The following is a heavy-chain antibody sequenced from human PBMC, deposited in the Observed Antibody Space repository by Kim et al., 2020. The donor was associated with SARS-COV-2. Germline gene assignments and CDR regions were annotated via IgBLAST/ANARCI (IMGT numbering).Heavy chain of an antibody. D-gene: IGHD1-1*01. Sequence: ASVKVSCKASGYTFTSYAMHWVRQAPGQRLEWMGWINAGNGNTKYSQKFQGRVTIIRDTSASTAYMELSSLRSEDTAVYYCARGGTGTTWGVDYWGQGTLVTVSS. CDR2: INAGNGNT. J-gene: IGHJ4*02. CDR3: ARGGTGTTWGVDY. CDR1: GYTFTSYA. V-gene: IGHV1-3*01.